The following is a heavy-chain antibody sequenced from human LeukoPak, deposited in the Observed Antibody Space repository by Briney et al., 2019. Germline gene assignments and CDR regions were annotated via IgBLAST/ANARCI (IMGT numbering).Heavy chain of an antibody. CDR2: VSGSGSVT. J-gene: IGHJ6*03. V-gene: IGHV3-23*01. CDR3: AKAPYDNKYYYMGV. Sequence: TGGSLRLSCAASGFTFRSYAMNWVRQAPGKGLEWVSSVSGSGSVTFYGDSVKGRFTISRDNSKNTLYLQMDSLRAEDTAVYYCAKAPYDNKYYYMGVWGRGTTVTVSS. CDR1: GFTFRSYA. D-gene: IGHD3-9*01.